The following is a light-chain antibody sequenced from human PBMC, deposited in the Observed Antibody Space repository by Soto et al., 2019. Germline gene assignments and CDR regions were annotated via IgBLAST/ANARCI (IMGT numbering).Light chain of an antibody. Sequence: HSALTQPASVSGSPGQSITISCTGTSSDVGGYNYVSWHQQHPGKAPKLMIYEVSNRPSGVSNRFSGSKSGNTASLTISGLQAEDEADYYCSSYISSSLVVFGGGTKLTVL. J-gene: IGLJ2*01. CDR3: SSYISSSLVV. V-gene: IGLV2-14*01. CDR2: EVS. CDR1: SSDVGGYNY.